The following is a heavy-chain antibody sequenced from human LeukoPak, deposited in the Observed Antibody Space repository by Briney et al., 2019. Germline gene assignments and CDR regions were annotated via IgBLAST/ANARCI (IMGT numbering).Heavy chain of an antibody. CDR2: INADEDRA. CDR3: AREGVRYSSGWSNWFDP. Sequence: GSLRLSCAASGFTFSDYWMHWVRQAPGKGLVWVSHINADEDRAAYADSVKGRFTISRDNSKNTLYLQMNSLRAEDTAVYYCAREGVRYSSGWSNWFDPWGQGTLVTVSS. V-gene: IGHV3-74*01. J-gene: IGHJ5*02. D-gene: IGHD6-19*01. CDR1: GFTFSDYW.